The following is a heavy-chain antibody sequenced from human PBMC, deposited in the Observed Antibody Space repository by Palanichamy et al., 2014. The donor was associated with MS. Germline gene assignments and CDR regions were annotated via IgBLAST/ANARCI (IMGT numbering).Heavy chain of an antibody. CDR2: IIPILSIA. D-gene: IGHD1-26*01. V-gene: IGHV1-69*10. CDR1: GGTFISYA. J-gene: IGHJ2*01. Sequence: QVQLVQSGAEVKKPGSSVKVSCKASGGTFISYAITWARQAPGQGLEWMGGIIPILSIANYAQKFQGRVTITADESTRTAYMELSSLRSEDTAVYYCARGWEAATGPHFDLWGRGTLVTVSS. CDR3: ARGWEAATGPHFDL.